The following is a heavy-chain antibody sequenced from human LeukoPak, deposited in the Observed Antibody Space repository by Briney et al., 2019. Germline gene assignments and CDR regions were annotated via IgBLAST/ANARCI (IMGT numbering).Heavy chain of an antibody. Sequence: SETLSLTCTVSGGSISSYYWSWIRQPPGKGLEWIGYIYYSGSTNYNPSLKSRVTISVDTSKNQFSLKLSSVTAADTAVYYCAREPNNYDILTGYYNDNWFDPWGQGTLVTVSS. CDR3: AREPNNYDILTGYYNDNWFDP. V-gene: IGHV4-59*12. CDR2: IYYSGST. CDR1: GGSISSYY. J-gene: IGHJ5*02. D-gene: IGHD3-9*01.